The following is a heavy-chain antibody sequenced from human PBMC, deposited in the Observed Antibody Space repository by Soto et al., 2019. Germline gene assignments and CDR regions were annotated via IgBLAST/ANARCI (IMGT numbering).Heavy chain of an antibody. V-gene: IGHV4-30-4*01. CDR3: RGYCSSTSCYGPYYYYGMDV. Sequence: LSLTCTVSGGSISSGDYYWSWIRQPPGKGLEWIGYIYYSGTTYYNPSLKSRVTISVDTSKNQFSLKLSSVTAADTAVYYCRGYCSSTSCYGPYYYYGMDVWGQGTTVTVSS. D-gene: IGHD2-2*01. CDR2: IYYSGTT. CDR1: GGSISSGDYY. J-gene: IGHJ6*02.